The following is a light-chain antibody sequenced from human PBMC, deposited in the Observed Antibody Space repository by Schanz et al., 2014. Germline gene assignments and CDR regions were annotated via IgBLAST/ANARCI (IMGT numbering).Light chain of an antibody. CDR3: QQTDTTPLK. Sequence: DIQMTQSPSSLSASVGDRVTITCRASQTISSHLNWYQQKPGKAPKCLIYAASSLQSGVPSRFSGSGSGTDFTLTISSLQPEDFATYYCQQTDTTPLKFGQGTKVEIK. CDR1: QTISSH. CDR2: AAS. V-gene: IGKV1-39*01. J-gene: IGKJ1*01.